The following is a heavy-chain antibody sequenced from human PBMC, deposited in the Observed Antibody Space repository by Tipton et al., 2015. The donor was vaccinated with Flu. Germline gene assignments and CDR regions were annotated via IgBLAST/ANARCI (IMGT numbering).Heavy chain of an antibody. D-gene: IGHD3-3*01. CDR1: GGSISSCY. CDR3: ARGETIFGVVRPDAFDI. CDR2: IYYSGST. J-gene: IGHJ3*02. V-gene: IGHV4-59*01. Sequence: TLSLTCTVSGGSISSCYWSWIRQPPGKGLEWIGYIYYSGSTNYNPSLKSRVTISVDTSKNQFSLKLSSVTAADTAVYYCARGETIFGVVRPDAFDIWGQGTMVTVSS.